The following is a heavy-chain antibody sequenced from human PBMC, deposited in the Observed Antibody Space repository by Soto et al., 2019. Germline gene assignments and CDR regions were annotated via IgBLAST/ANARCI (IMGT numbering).Heavy chain of an antibody. J-gene: IGHJ6*02. Sequence: GGSLRLSCAASGFTFSGYSINWVRQAPGKGLEWVSYISSSSTIYYADSVKGRFTISRDNAKNSLYLQMNSLRDEDTAVYYCAESLFSAGGRTDHSSGIYYYYYYGMDVWGQGTTVTVSS. V-gene: IGHV3-48*02. CDR3: AESLFSAGGRTDHSSGIYYYYYYGMDV. D-gene: IGHD3-22*01. CDR2: ISSSSTI. CDR1: GFTFSGYS.